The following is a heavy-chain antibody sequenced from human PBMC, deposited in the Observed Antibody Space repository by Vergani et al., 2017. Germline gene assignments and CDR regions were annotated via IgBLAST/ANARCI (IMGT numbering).Heavy chain of an antibody. J-gene: IGHJ6*02. CDR2: INSDGSST. V-gene: IGHV3-74*02. D-gene: IGHD6-13*01. CDR1: GFTFSSYW. CDR3: ARLSSSWYYYGMDV. Sequence: EVQLVETGGGLIQPGGSLRLSCAASGFTFSSYWMHWVRQAPGKGLVWVSRINSDGSSTSYADSVKGRFTISRDNAKNTLYLQMNSLRAEDTAVYYCARLSSSWYYYGMDVWGQGTTVTVSS.